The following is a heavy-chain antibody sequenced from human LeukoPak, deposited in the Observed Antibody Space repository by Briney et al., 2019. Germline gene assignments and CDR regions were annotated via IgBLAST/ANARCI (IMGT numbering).Heavy chain of an antibody. CDR2: IRYDGSNK. CDR3: AREQYYDFWSGQGGAFDV. D-gene: IGHD3-3*01. CDR1: GFTFSSYG. J-gene: IGHJ3*01. V-gene: IGHV3-30*02. Sequence: GGSLRLSCAASGFTFSSYGMHWVRQAPGKGLEWVAFIRYDGSNKYYADSVKGRFTISRDNSKNTLYLQMNSLRAEDTAVYYCAREQYYDFWSGQGGAFDVWGQGAMVTVSA.